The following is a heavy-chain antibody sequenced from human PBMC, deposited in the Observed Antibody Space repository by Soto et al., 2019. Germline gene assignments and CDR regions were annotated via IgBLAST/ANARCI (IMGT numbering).Heavy chain of an antibody. CDR2: IYYSGST. V-gene: IGHV4-59*12. CDR1: GDSISRYY. Sequence: SETLSLTCTVSGDSISRYYWSWIRQLPGKGLEWIGYIYYSGSTNYNPSLKSRVTISVDTSKNQFSLKLSSVTAADTAVYYCARDPYGDYGMDVWGQGTTVTVSS. CDR3: ARDPYGDYGMDV. D-gene: IGHD4-17*01. J-gene: IGHJ6*02.